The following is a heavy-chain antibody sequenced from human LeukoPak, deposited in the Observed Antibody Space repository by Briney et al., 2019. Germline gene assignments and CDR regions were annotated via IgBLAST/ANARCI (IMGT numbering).Heavy chain of an antibody. J-gene: IGHJ4*02. V-gene: IGHV3-9*01. D-gene: IGHD6-13*01. CDR1: GFTFDDYA. Sequence: GGSLRLSCAASGFTFDDYAMHWVRQAPGKGLEWVSGILRNSGSIGYADSVKGRFTISRDDAKNSLYMQMNSLRAEDTALYYCVKDGGRDTAAAYYWGQGTLVSVSS. CDR3: VKDGGRDTAAAYY. CDR2: ILRNSGSI.